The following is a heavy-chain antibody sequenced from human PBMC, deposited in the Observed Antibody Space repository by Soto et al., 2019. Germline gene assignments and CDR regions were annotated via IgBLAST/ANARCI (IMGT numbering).Heavy chain of an antibody. Sequence: GVALRLSCAASGFTFSSYAMSWVRQAPGKGLEWVSAISCSGGSTYYADSVKGRFTISRDNSKNTLYLQMNSLRAEDTAVYYCGTEDSSGYCCQFAYWGQGSLVTVSA. D-gene: IGHD3-22*01. J-gene: IGHJ4*02. CDR1: GFTFSSYA. V-gene: IGHV3-23*01. CDR2: ISCSGGST. CDR3: GTEDSSGYCCQFAY.